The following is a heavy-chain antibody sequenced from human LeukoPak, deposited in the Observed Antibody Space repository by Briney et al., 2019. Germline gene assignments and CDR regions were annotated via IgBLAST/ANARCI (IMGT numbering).Heavy chain of an antibody. CDR2: MNHNSGNT. CDR3: AIGQQLVRGAFDI. Sequence: ASVKVSCTASVYTFTSYDINWVRQATGQGREWMGWMNHNSGNTGYAQKFQRTVTMTRTTSISTAYMELSSLRSEATAVYYCAIGQQLVRGAFDIWGQGTMVTVSS. D-gene: IGHD6-13*01. V-gene: IGHV1-8*01. J-gene: IGHJ3*02. CDR1: VYTFTSYD.